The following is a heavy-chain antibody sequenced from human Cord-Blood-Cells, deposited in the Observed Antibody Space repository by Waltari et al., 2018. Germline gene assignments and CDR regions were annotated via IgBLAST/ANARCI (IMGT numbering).Heavy chain of an antibody. CDR1: GGSISSSSYY. Sequence: QLQLQESGPGLVKPSETLSLTCTVSGGSISSSSYYWGWNRQPPGKGLEWIGSIYYSGSTYYNPSLKSRVTISVDTSKNQFSLKLSSVTAADTAVYYCARRSIAAAGTDYWGQGTLVTVSS. J-gene: IGHJ4*02. V-gene: IGHV4-39*01. D-gene: IGHD6-13*01. CDR3: ARRSIAAAGTDY. CDR2: IYYSGST.